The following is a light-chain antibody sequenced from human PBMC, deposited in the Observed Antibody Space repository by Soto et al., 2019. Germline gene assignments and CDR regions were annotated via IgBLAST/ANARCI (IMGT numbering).Light chain of an antibody. Sequence: DLPLTQSPSFLSASVGDSVTITCQASQEITTLLNWYHQRPGKAPKLLISDASILQAGVPSRFRGSGTGTRFIFTITSLQPEDVGRYYCQQYENVPTFGQGTEVGI. J-gene: IGKJ2*01. V-gene: IGKV1-33*01. CDR2: DAS. CDR1: QEITTL. CDR3: QQYENVPT.